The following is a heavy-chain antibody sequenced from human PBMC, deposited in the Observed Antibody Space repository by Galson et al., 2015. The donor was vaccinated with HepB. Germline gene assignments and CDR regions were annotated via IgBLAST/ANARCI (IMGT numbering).Heavy chain of an antibody. J-gene: IGHJ3*02. Sequence: SVKVSCKASGYTFTSYYMHWVRQAPGQGLEWMGIINPSGGSTSYAQKFQGRVTMTRDTSTSTVYMELSSPRSEDTAVYYCARVWGSGSYSATDAFDIWGQGTMVTVSS. CDR3: ARVWGSGSYSATDAFDI. D-gene: IGHD1-26*01. CDR1: GYTFTSYY. V-gene: IGHV1-46*01. CDR2: INPSGGST.